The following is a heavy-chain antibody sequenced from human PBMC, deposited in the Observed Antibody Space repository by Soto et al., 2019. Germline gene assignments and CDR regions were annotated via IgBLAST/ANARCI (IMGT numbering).Heavy chain of an antibody. D-gene: IGHD6-19*01. CDR1: GDSVSRNSAA. J-gene: IGHJ6*02. CDR3: ARFFSQDSSGWPGYYYYGMDV. CDR2: TYYRSKWYN. Sequence: SQTLSLTCAISGDSVSRNSAAWNWIRQSPSRGLEWLGRTYYRSKWYNDYAVSVKSRITINPDTSKNQFSLQLNSVTPEDTAVYYCARFFSQDSSGWPGYYYYGMDVWGQGTTVTVSS. V-gene: IGHV6-1*01.